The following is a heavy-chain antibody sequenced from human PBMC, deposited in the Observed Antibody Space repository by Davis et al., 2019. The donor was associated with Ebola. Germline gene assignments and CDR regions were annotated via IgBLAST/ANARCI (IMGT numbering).Heavy chain of an antibody. Sequence: MPSETLSLTCTVSGDSISTYSWSWIRQPPGKGLEWIGYISNIGWTNYNASLKSRVTISVDTSKNHFSLRLSSVIAADTAVYYCARTTLPDPPSHYYSFMDVWGKGTTVTVSS. J-gene: IGHJ6*03. D-gene: IGHD1-1*01. CDR3: ARTTLPDPPSHYYSFMDV. V-gene: IGHV4-59*01. CDR2: ISNIGWT. CDR1: GDSISTYS.